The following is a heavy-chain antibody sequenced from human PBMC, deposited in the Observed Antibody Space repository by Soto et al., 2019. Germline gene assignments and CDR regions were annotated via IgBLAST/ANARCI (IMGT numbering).Heavy chain of an antibody. CDR2: ISYDGSNK. CDR3: AKRADDSSGYYFDDAFDI. D-gene: IGHD3-22*01. CDR1: GFTFSSYS. V-gene: IGHV3-30*18. J-gene: IGHJ3*02. Sequence: GGSLRLSCAASGFTFSSYSMNWVRQAPGKGLEWVAVISYDGSNKYYADSVKGRFTISRDNSKNTLYLQMNSLRAEDTAVYYCAKRADDSSGYYFDDAFDIWGQGTMVTVSS.